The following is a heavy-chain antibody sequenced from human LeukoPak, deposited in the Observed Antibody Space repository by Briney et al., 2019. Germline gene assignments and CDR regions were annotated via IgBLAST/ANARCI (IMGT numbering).Heavy chain of an antibody. D-gene: IGHD3-10*01. CDR2: IHTSGNT. Sequence: SETLSLTCTVSGGSISSGSYCWSWIRQPAGKGLEWIGHIHTSGNTNYNSSLKSRVTISVDTSKNQFSLKLSSVTAADTAVYYCARGRLSYYDYWGQGTLVTVSS. V-gene: IGHV4-61*09. J-gene: IGHJ4*02. CDR1: GGSISSGSYC. CDR3: ARGRLSYYDY.